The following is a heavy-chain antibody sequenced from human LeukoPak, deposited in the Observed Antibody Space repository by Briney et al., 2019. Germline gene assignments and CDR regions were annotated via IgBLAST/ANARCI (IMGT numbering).Heavy chain of an antibody. D-gene: IGHD6-13*01. CDR3: ARGPTAAPGKGAIY. V-gene: IGHV1-18*01. CDR2: ISAYSGYT. CDR1: AYTFTNYG. J-gene: IGHJ4*02. Sequence: ASVKVSCKASAYTFTNYGLNWVRQAPGQGLEWMGWISAYSGYTNYAQKLQGRVTMTTDTSTSTAYMELRGLRSDDTAVYYCARGPTAAPGKGAIYWGQGTLVTVSS.